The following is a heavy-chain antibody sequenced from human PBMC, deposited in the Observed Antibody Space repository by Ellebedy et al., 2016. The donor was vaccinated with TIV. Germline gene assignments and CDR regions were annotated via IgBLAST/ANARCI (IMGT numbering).Heavy chain of an antibody. Sequence: GESLKISXKGSGSSFTSYWIGWVRQMPGKGLEWMGIIYPGDSDSTYSPSFQGQVTMSVDQSITTAYLQWSSLKASDTAMYYCGAGPTNDAFDIWGQGTMVTVSS. CDR1: GSSFTSYW. D-gene: IGHD6-19*01. CDR2: IYPGDSDS. J-gene: IGHJ3*02. CDR3: GAGPTNDAFDI. V-gene: IGHV5-51*01.